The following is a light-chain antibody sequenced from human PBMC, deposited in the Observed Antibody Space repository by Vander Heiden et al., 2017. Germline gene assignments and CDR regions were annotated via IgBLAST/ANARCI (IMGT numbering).Light chain of an antibody. CDR1: QSVSSY. CDR2: DAS. CDR3: QQRSNWPWT. Sequence: DIVLTQSPATLSLSPGERATLSCRASQSVSSYLAWYQQKPGQAPRLLIYDASTRATGIPVSFSGSGSGTDFTLTISSLEPEDFAVYYCQQRSNWPWTFGQGTKVEI. J-gene: IGKJ1*01. V-gene: IGKV3-11*01.